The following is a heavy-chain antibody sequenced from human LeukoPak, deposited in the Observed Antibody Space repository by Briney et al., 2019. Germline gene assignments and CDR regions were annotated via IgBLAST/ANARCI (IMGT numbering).Heavy chain of an antibody. Sequence: SETLSLTCAVSGGSISSGGYSWSWIRQPPGKGLEWIGYIYYSGSTYYNPSLKSRVTISVDTSKNQFSLKLSSVTAADTAVYYCARVTRGISRLFSRFGPWGQGTLVTVSS. CDR1: GGSISSGGYS. CDR2: IYYSGST. J-gene: IGHJ5*02. D-gene: IGHD3-3*01. CDR3: ARVTRGISRLFSRFGP. V-gene: IGHV4-30-4*07.